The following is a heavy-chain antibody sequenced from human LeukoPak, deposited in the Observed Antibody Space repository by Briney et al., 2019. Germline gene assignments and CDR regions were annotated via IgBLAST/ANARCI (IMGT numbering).Heavy chain of an antibody. Sequence: SETLSLTCTVSSGSISSSNFYWGWFRQPPGKGLEWIGTIFYSGSTYYNPSLKSRVTISVDTSENQFSLKLSSVTAAETAIYYCARSVFLMIDAYVFWGQGTLVAVSS. CDR2: IFYSGST. V-gene: IGHV4-39*01. D-gene: IGHD3-10*02. CDR1: SGSISSSNFY. CDR3: ARSVFLMIDAYVF. J-gene: IGHJ4*02.